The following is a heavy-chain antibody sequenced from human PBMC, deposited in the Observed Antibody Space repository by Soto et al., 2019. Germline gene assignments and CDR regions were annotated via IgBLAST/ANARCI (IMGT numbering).Heavy chain of an antibody. Sequence: QVQLVQSGAEVKKPGSSVKVSCKASGGTFSSYTISWVRQAPGQGLEWMGRIIPILGIANYAQKFQGRVTITADKSTSTAYMELSRLRSEDTAVYYCARDFESFAFDIWGQGTMVTVSS. CDR1: GGTFSSYT. CDR2: IIPILGIA. J-gene: IGHJ3*02. V-gene: IGHV1-69*08. CDR3: ARDFESFAFDI.